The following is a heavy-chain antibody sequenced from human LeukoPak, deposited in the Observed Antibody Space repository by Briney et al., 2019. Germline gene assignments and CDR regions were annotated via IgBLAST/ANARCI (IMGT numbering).Heavy chain of an antibody. D-gene: IGHD3-10*01. V-gene: IGHV3-48*03. Sequence: PGGSLRLSCAASGFTFSSYEMNWVRQAPGKGLEWVSYISSSGSTIYYADSVKGRFTISRDNAKNSLYLQMNSLRAEDTAVYYCERGGPYYYGSRSYPDYWGQGTLVTVSS. CDR2: ISSSGSTI. CDR1: GFTFSSYE. J-gene: IGHJ4*02. CDR3: ERGGPYYYGSRSYPDY.